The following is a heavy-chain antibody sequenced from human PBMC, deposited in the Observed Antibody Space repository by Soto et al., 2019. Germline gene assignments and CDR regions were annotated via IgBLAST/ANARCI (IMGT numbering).Heavy chain of an antibody. Sequence: ASVKVSCKASGYAFTGYYMHWVRQAPGQGLEWMGWINPNSGGTNYAQKFQGWVTMTRDTSISTAYMELSRLRSDDTAVYYCARLAAAGRIDYWGQGTLVTVSS. CDR1: GYAFTGYY. CDR3: ARLAAAGRIDY. V-gene: IGHV1-2*04. D-gene: IGHD6-13*01. CDR2: INPNSGGT. J-gene: IGHJ4*02.